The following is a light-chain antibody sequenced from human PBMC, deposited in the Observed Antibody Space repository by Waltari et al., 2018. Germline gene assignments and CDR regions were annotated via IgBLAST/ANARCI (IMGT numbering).Light chain of an antibody. CDR2: DVS. Sequence: QSALTQPRSVSGSPGQSVTISCTGTSSDVGGYNYVSWYQQHPGKAPKLMIYDVSKRPSWVPERFSGSKSGNTASLTISGLQAEDEADYYCCSYAGSYTSLFGGGTKLTVL. J-gene: IGLJ2*01. CDR1: SSDVGGYNY. V-gene: IGLV2-11*01. CDR3: CSYAGSYTSL.